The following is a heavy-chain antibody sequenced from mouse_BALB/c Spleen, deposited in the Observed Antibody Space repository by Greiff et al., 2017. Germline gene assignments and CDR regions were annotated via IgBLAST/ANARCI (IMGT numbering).Heavy chain of an antibody. J-gene: IGHJ3*01. V-gene: IGHV5-6-5*01. CDR1: GFTFSSYA. Sequence: EVKLEESGGGLVKPGGSLKLSCAASGFTFSSYAMSWVRQTPEKRLEWVASISSGGSTYYPDSVKGRFTISRDNARNILYLQMSSLRSEDTAMYYCAREENYYYGRLPFAYWGQGTLVTVSA. CDR3: AREENYYYGRLPFAY. D-gene: IGHD1-1*01. CDR2: ISSGGST.